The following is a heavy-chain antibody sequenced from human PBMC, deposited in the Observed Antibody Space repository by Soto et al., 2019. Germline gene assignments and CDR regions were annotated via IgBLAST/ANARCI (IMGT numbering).Heavy chain of an antibody. CDR3: AKDRPIGVAVAGPRGFGN. V-gene: IGHV3-30*18. Sequence: VQVLESGGGLVQPGGSLRLLCAASGFTFSSYAMSWVRQAPGKGLEWVALISSDGSLQYYADSVKGRFTISRDNSKNSLYLHMNSLRAEDTAVYYCAKDRPIGVAVAGPRGFGNWGQGTLVTVSS. CDR2: ISSDGSLQ. D-gene: IGHD6-19*01. CDR1: GFTFSSYA. J-gene: IGHJ4*02.